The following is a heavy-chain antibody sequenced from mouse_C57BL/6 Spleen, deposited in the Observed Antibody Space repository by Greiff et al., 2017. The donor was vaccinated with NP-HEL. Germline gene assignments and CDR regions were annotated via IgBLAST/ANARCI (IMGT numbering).Heavy chain of an antibody. V-gene: IGHV1-15*01. Sequence: VQLQQSGAELVRPGASVTLSCKASGYTFTDYEMHWVQQTPVHGLEWIGAIDPETGGTAYNQKFNGKAILTEDKSSSTAFMELRRLTSEDSAGYYCTRWGWDVDYWGQGTTRTVSS. CDR3: TRWGWDVDY. CDR1: GYTFTDYE. J-gene: IGHJ2*01. D-gene: IGHD4-1*01. CDR2: IDPETGGT.